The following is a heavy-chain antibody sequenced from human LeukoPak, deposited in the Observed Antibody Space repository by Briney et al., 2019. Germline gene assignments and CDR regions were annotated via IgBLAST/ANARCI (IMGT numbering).Heavy chain of an antibody. J-gene: IGHJ4*02. CDR3: ARDRTPLAVAGTGGGY. CDR1: GYTFTSYA. CDR2: INTNTGNP. D-gene: IGHD6-19*01. Sequence: ASVTVSCKASGYTFTSYAMNWVRQAPGQGLEWMGWINTNTGNPTYAQGFTGRFVFSLDTSVSTAYLQISSLKAEDTAVYYCARDRTPLAVAGTGGGYWGQGTLVTVSS. V-gene: IGHV7-4-1*02.